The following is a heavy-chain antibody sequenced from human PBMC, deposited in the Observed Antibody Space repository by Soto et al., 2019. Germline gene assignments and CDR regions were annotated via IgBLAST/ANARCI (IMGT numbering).Heavy chain of an antibody. Sequence: SETLSLTCAVYGWSFSGYSWSWIRQPPGKGLEWIGESHHSGSTNDNPSLTSRVTISVDTSKNQFSLKLSSVTAADTAVYYCARGRKVVFGIRSGGAAAGLYYFAFWGQGTLVTVSS. CDR2: SHHSGST. V-gene: IGHV4-34*01. CDR1: GWSFSGYS. D-gene: IGHD6-13*01. J-gene: IGHJ4*02. CDR3: ARGRKVVFGIRSGGAAAGLYYFAF.